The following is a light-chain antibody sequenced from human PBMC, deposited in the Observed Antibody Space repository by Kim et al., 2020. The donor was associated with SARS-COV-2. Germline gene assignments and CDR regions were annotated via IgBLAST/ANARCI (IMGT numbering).Light chain of an antibody. CDR1: SSDVGAYKY. Sequence: QSALTQPASVSGSPGQSITISCTGTSSDVGAYKYVSWYQQHPGKAPKLIIYDVTNRPSGVSNRFSGSKSGNTASLTISGLQAEDEADYYCCSYTSISTVIFGGGTQLTVL. V-gene: IGLV2-14*03. J-gene: IGLJ2*01. CDR2: DVT. CDR3: CSYTSISTVI.